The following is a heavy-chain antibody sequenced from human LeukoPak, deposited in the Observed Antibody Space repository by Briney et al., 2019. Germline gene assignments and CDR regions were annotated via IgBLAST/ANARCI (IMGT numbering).Heavy chain of an antibody. CDR3: ARGGGLDV. CDR2: INHNGNVN. V-gene: IGHV3-7*03. CDR1: GFPFDDYA. J-gene: IGHJ6*02. D-gene: IGHD3-16*01. Sequence: GRSLRLSCAASGFPFDDYAMHWARQAPGKGLEWVASINHNGNVNYYVDSVKGRFTISRDNAKNSLYLQMSNLRAEDTAVYFCARGGGLDVWGQGATVTVSS.